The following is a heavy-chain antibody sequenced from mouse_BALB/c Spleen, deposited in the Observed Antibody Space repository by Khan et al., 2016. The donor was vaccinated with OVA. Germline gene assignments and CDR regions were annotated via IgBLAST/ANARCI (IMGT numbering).Heavy chain of an antibody. Sequence: SGPGLVKPSQSLSLTCTVTGYSITSGYGWNWIRQFPGNKLEWMGYISYSGSTNYNPSLNSRISITRDTSKNQFFLQLNSVTTEDTSTYYCARTARIKYWGQGTTLTVSS. V-gene: IGHV3-2*02. CDR1: GYSITSGYG. CDR3: ARTARIKY. D-gene: IGHD1-2*01. J-gene: IGHJ2*01. CDR2: ISYSGST.